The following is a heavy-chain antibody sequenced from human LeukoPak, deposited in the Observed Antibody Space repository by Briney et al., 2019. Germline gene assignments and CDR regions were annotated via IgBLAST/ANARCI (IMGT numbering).Heavy chain of an antibody. J-gene: IGHJ4*02. CDR3: ARETRVRWTDY. Sequence: KPGGSLRLSCAASGFTFSSYSMNWARQAPGKGLEWASSISSISSYIYYADSVKGRFTISRDNAKNSLYLQMNSPRAEDTAVYYCARETRVRWTDYWGQGILVTVSS. CDR1: GFTFSSYS. CDR2: ISSISSYI. V-gene: IGHV3-21*01. D-gene: IGHD5-24*01.